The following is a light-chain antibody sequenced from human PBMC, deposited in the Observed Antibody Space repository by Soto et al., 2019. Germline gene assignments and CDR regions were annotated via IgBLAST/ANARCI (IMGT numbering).Light chain of an antibody. CDR2: EVS. Sequence: QSALTQPASVSGSPGQSVTISCTGTSSDIGTYNYVSWYQQRPGKAPKLILFEVSNRPSGVSNRFSGSKSGNTASLTISGLQTEDEADYYCGSYASATLIFGGGTKLTVL. V-gene: IGLV2-14*01. CDR1: SSDIGTYNY. CDR3: GSYASATLI. J-gene: IGLJ2*01.